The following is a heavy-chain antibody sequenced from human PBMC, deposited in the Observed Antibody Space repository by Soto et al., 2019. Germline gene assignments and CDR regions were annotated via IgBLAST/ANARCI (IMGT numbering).Heavy chain of an antibody. J-gene: IGHJ6*02. CDR2: IIPIFGTA. V-gene: IGHV1-69*06. D-gene: IGHD2-15*01. CDR3: ARESVEGVAATTLSFYGMDV. CDR1: GGTFSSYA. Sequence: GASVKVSCKASGGTFSSYAISWVRQAPGQGLEWMGGIIPIFGTANYAQKFQGRVTITADKSTSTAYMELSSLRSEDTAVYYCARESVEGVAATTLSFYGMDVWGQGTTVTVSS.